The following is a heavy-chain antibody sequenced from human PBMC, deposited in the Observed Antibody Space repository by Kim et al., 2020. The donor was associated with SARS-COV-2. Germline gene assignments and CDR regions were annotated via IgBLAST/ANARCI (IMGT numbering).Heavy chain of an antibody. V-gene: IGHV3-11*01. D-gene: IGHD3-22*01. CDR1: GFTFSDYY. Sequence: GGSLRLSCAASGFTFSDYYMSWIRQAPGKGLEWVSYISSSGSTIYYADSVKGRFTISRDNAKNSLYLQMNSLRAEDTAVYYCARRKISSAFSGYRAYYFDYWGQGTLVTVSS. CDR3: ARRKISSAFSGYRAYYFDY. CDR2: ISSSGSTI. J-gene: IGHJ4*02.